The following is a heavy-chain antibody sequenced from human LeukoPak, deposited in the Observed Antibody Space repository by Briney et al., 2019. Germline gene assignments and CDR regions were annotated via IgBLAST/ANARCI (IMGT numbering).Heavy chain of an antibody. CDR2: IKSKTEGGTV. CDR3: TTEKSGSFDY. D-gene: IGHD5-12*01. J-gene: IGHJ4*02. V-gene: IGHV3-15*06. CDR1: GFTFSSYG. Sequence: GGSLRLSCAASGFTFSSYGMHWVRQAPGKGLEWVSRIKSKTEGGTVSYAAPVKGRLTISRDDSKNTLYLQMNSLKTEDTAVYYCTTEKSGSFDYWGQGTLVTVSS.